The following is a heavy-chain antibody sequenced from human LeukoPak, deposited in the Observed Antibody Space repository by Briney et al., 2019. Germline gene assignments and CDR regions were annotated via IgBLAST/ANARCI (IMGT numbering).Heavy chain of an antibody. CDR3: ARGLRNQVKYFDY. J-gene: IGHJ4*02. CDR2: IYTSGST. CDR1: GGSISSGSYY. D-gene: IGHD3-16*01. Sequence: PSETLSLTCTVSGGSISSGSYYWSWIRQPAWKGLEWIGRIYTSGSTNYNPSLKSRVTISVDTSKNQFSLKLSSVTAADTAVYYCARGLRNQVKYFDYWGQGTLVTVSS. V-gene: IGHV4-61*02.